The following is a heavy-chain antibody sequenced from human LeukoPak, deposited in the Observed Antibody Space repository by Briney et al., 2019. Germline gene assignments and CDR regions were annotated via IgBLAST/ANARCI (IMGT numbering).Heavy chain of an antibody. J-gene: IGHJ4*02. CDR1: GFTFSSYA. V-gene: IGHV3-30-3*01. D-gene: IGHD3-10*01. CDR3: AKGSLPYLNYYGSGSYYPSDY. Sequence: GGSLRLSCAASGFTFSSYAMHWVRQAPGKGLEWVAVISYDGSNKYYADSVKGRFTISRDNSKNTLYLQMNSLRAEDTAVYYCAKGSLPYLNYYGSGSYYPSDYWGQGTLVTVSS. CDR2: ISYDGSNK.